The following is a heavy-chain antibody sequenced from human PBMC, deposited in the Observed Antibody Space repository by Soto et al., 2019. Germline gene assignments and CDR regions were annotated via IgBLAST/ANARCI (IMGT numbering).Heavy chain of an antibody. D-gene: IGHD6-13*01. J-gene: IGHJ6*02. CDR1: GGSVSSGSYY. Sequence: SETLSLTCTVSGGSVSSGSYYWSWIRQPPGKGLEWIGYIYYSGSTNYNPSLKSRVTISVDKSKNQFSLKLSSVTAAGTAVYYCARVGGAAGTEYYYYYYGMDVWGQGTTVTVSS. CDR2: IYYSGST. V-gene: IGHV4-61*01. CDR3: ARVGGAAGTEYYYYYYGMDV.